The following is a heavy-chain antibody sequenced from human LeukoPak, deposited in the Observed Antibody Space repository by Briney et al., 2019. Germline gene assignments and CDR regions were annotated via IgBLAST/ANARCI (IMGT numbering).Heavy chain of an antibody. J-gene: IGHJ2*01. CDR3: ARARASIVVVTDIPRYFDL. D-gene: IGHD2-21*02. Sequence: SETLSLTCTVSGYSISSGYYWGWIRQPPGKGLEWIGSIYHSGSTYYNPSLKSRVTISVDTSKNQFSLKLSSVTAADTAVYYCARARASIVVVTDIPRYFDLWGRGTLVTVSS. CDR1: GYSISSGYY. CDR2: IYHSGST. V-gene: IGHV4-38-2*02.